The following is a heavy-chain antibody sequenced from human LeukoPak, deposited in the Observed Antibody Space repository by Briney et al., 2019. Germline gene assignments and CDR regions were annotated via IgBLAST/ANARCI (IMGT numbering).Heavy chain of an antibody. CDR2: ISYDGSTK. D-gene: IGHD6-19*01. V-gene: IGHV3-30*18. CDR1: GFTFSSYG. J-gene: IGHJ4*02. CDR3: AKRSGDSSGWYALGY. Sequence: PGRSLRLSCAASGFTFSSYGMHWVCQAPGKGLEWVAVISYDGSTKYYADSVKGRFTISRDNSKNTLYLQMNSLRGEDTAVYYCAKRSGDSSGWYALGYWGQGTLVTVSS.